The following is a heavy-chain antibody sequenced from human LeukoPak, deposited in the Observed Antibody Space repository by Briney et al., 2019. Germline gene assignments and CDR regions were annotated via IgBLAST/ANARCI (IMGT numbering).Heavy chain of an antibody. CDR1: SGSISTSNYY. CDR2: IFYSGST. Sequence: SETLSLTCTVSSGSISTSNYYWGWVRQPPGKALEWIGNIFYSGSTYYSPSLKSRVTISLDTSRNQFSLKLNSVTAADTAVYYCARGGSHYYDSSGYYPWGQGTLVTVSS. CDR3: ARGGSHYYDSSGYYP. J-gene: IGHJ5*02. V-gene: IGHV4-39*07. D-gene: IGHD3-22*01.